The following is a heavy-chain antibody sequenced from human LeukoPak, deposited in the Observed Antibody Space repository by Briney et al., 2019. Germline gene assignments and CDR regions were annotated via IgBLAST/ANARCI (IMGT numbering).Heavy chain of an antibody. CDR3: ARDQYSSGRSRGWFDP. J-gene: IGHJ5*02. CDR1: GYTFTSYG. D-gene: IGHD6-19*01. CDR2: ISAYNGNT. V-gene: IGHV1-18*04. Sequence: ASVKVSCKASGYTFTSYGISWVRQAPGQGLEWMGWISAYNGNTNYAQKLQGRVTMTTGTSTSTAYMELRSLRSDDTAVYYCARDQYSSGRSRGWFDPWGQGTLVTASS.